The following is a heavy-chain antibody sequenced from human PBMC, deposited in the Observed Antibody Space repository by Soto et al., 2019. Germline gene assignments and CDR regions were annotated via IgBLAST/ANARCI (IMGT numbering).Heavy chain of an antibody. CDR3: ARGTVHFDY. CDR2: IWYDGNNK. D-gene: IGHD1-1*01. Sequence: QVQLVESGGGVVQPGRSLRLSCAASGFTFSSYGMHWVRQAPGKGLEWVAVIWYDGNNKYYADSVKGRFTISRDNSKNTXXXXXXXLRAEDTAVYYCARGTVHFDYWGQGTLVTVSS. J-gene: IGHJ4*02. V-gene: IGHV3-33*01. CDR1: GFTFSSYG.